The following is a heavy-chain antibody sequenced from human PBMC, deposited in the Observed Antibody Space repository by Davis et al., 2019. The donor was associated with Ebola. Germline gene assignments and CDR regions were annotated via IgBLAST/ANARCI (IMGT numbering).Heavy chain of an antibody. V-gene: IGHV1-18*04. Sequence: ASVKVSCKASGYTFTSYGISWVRQAPGQGLEWMGWISAYNGNTNYAQKLQGRVTMTTDTSTSTAYMELRSLRSEDTAVYYCAREPDIVVVTAPGDYYGMDVWGQGTTVTVSS. CDR1: GYTFTSYG. CDR2: ISAYNGNT. J-gene: IGHJ6*02. D-gene: IGHD2-21*02. CDR3: AREPDIVVVTAPGDYYGMDV.